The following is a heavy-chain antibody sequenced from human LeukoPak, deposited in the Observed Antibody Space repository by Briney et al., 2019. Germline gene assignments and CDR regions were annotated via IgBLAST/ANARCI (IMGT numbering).Heavy chain of an antibody. V-gene: IGHV4-34*01. Sequence: SETLSLTCAVYGESFSGYYWTWIRQPPGKGLEWIGEIDDSGSVNYNPSLKSRVTILVDTSKNQFSLKLSSVTAADTAVYYCARGPFRRGEMAPYWGQGTLVTVSS. CDR1: GESFSGYY. CDR2: IDDSGSV. D-gene: IGHD5-24*01. J-gene: IGHJ4*02. CDR3: ARGPFRRGEMAPY.